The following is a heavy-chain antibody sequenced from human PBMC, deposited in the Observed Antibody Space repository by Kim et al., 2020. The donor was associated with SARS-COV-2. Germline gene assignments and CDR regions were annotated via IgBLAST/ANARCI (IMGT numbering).Heavy chain of an antibody. CDR3: ARTRITMIVVVTHFDY. Sequence: SLKSQVTISVDTSKNQFSLKLSSVTAADTAFYYCARTRITMIVVVTHFDYWGQGTLVTVSS. V-gene: IGHV4-31*01. D-gene: IGHD3-22*01. J-gene: IGHJ4*02.